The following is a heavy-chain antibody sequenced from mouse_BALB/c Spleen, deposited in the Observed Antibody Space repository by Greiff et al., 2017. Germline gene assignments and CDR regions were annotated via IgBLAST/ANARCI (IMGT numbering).Heavy chain of an antibody. CDR2: ISYSGST. V-gene: IGHV3-2*02. Sequence: EVKLEESGPGLVKPSQSLSLTCTVTGYSITSDYAWNWIRQFPGNKLEWMGYISYSGSTSYNPSLKSRISITRDTSKNQFFLQLNSVTTEDTATYYCARRLYYGSSYLFDYWGQGTTLTVSS. J-gene: IGHJ2*01. D-gene: IGHD1-1*01. CDR3: ARRLYYGSSYLFDY. CDR1: GYSITSDYA.